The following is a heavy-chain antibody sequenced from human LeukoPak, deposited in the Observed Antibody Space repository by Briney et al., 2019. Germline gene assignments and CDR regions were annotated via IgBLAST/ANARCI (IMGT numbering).Heavy chain of an antibody. Sequence: SVKVSCKASGYTFTSYDINWVRQATGQGLEWMGRIIPILGIANYAQKFQGRVTITADKSTSTAYMELSSLRSEDTAVYYCARDLGREGYNMQESVDYWGQGTLVTVSS. V-gene: IGHV1-69*04. D-gene: IGHD5-24*01. J-gene: IGHJ4*02. CDR2: IIPILGIA. CDR1: GYTFTSYD. CDR3: ARDLGREGYNMQESVDY.